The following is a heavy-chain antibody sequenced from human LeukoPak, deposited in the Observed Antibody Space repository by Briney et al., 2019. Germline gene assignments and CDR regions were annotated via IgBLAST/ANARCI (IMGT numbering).Heavy chain of an antibody. Sequence: GGSLRLSCAASGFTFSTYWMHWVRQGPGKGLVWVSRINGDGSSTTYADSVKGRFTISRDNAKNTLYLQMNSLRAEDTAVYYCARAPYGGSADYWGQGTLVTVSS. CDR1: GFTFSTYW. D-gene: IGHD4/OR15-4a*01. CDR3: ARAPYGGSADY. V-gene: IGHV3-74*01. CDR2: INGDGSST. J-gene: IGHJ4*02.